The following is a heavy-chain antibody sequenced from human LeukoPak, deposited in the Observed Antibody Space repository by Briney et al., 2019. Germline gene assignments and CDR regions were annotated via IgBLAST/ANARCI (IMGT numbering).Heavy chain of an antibody. J-gene: IGHJ4*02. Sequence: ASVKVSCKASGYTFTSYGISWVRQAPGQGLEWMGWISAYNGNANYAQKLQGRVTMTTDTSTSTAYMELSRLTSDDTAVYYCARGTVTTSLDYWGQGTLVSVSS. CDR2: ISAYNGNA. V-gene: IGHV1-18*01. D-gene: IGHD4-17*01. CDR3: ARGTVTTSLDY. CDR1: GYTFTSYG.